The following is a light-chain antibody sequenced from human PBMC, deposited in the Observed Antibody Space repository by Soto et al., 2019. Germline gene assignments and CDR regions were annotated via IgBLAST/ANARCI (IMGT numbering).Light chain of an antibody. Sequence: DIRITHSPSSVSASVVYGVTITCQASQNINNYLNWYQQKPGRAPKLLIYDASNLEAGVPSRFRGSGSGTDFTFTISRLQPEDIATYYCQQYENLPTFGQGTRLEIK. CDR2: DAS. V-gene: IGKV1-33*01. J-gene: IGKJ5*01. CDR1: QNINNY. CDR3: QQYENLPT.